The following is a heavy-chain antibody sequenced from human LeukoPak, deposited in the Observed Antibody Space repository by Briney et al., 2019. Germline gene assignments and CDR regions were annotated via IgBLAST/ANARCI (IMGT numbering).Heavy chain of an antibody. V-gene: IGHV1-2*02. Sequence: GASVKVSCKASGYTFTGYYMHWVRQAPGQALEGMGWINPNSGGTNYAQKFQGRVIMTRDTSISTAYMEMSRLRSDDTAVYYCARRRARLHYEFNWCDPWGQGTLVSVSS. CDR3: ARRRARLHYEFNWCDP. J-gene: IGHJ5*02. D-gene: IGHD3-3*01. CDR2: INPNSGGT. CDR1: GYTFTGYY.